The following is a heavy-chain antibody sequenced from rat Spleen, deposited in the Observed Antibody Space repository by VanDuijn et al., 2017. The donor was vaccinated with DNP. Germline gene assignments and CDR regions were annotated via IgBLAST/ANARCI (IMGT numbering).Heavy chain of an antibody. CDR2: ITNSGGST. V-gene: IGHV5S13*01. CDR3: TTRDY. CDR1: GFTFSNYG. Sequence: EVQLVESGGGLVQPGRSLKLSCAASGFTFSNYGMAWVRQAPTKGLEWVASITNSGGSTYYRDSVKGRFTISRDNAKSTRYLQMDSLRSEDTATYYCTTRDYWGQGVMVTVSS. J-gene: IGHJ2*01.